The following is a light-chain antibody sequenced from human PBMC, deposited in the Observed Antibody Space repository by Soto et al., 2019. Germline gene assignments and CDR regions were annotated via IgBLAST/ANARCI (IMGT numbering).Light chain of an antibody. V-gene: IGKV3-11*01. CDR3: QQRSTWPPEFT. Sequence: EIVLTQSPVTLSLSPGERATLSCRASQSVGSHLTWYQQKPGQPPRLLIYDTFNRATGIPDRFSGRGSGTDFTLTISSLDPEDFAVYYCQQRSTWPPEFTFGPGTKVDIK. CDR2: DTF. J-gene: IGKJ3*01. CDR1: QSVGSH.